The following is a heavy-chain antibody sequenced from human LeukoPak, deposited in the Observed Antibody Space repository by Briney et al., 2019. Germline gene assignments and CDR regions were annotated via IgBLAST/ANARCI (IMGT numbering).Heavy chain of an antibody. CDR3: ARGFYYYYGSGSGDWFDP. CDR2: IYPGDSDT. CDR1: GYSFTSYW. Sequence: GESLKISCKGSGYSFTSYWIGWVRQMPGKGLEWMGIIYPGDSDTRYSPSFQGQVTISADKSISTAYLQWSSLKASDTAMYYCARGFYYYYGSGSGDWFDPWGQGTLVTVSS. D-gene: IGHD3-10*01. V-gene: IGHV5-51*01. J-gene: IGHJ5*02.